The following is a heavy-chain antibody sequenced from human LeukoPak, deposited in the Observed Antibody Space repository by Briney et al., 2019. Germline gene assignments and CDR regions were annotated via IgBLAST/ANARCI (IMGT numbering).Heavy chain of an antibody. D-gene: IGHD1-7*01. J-gene: IGHJ3*02. CDR2: INWNGGST. Sequence: GGSLRLSCAASGFTFSSYSMNWVRQAPGKGLEWVSGINWNGGSTGYADSVKGRFTISRDNAKNSLYLQMNSLRAEDTALYYCAGYNWNYGDAFDIWGQGTMVTVSS. CDR1: GFTFSSYS. V-gene: IGHV3-20*04. CDR3: AGYNWNYGDAFDI.